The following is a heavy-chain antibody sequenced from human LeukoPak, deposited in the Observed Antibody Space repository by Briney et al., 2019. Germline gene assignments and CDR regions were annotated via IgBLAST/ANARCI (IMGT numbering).Heavy chain of an antibody. CDR2: IYTSGST. J-gene: IGHJ4*02. CDR1: GGSISSGSYY. Sequence: PSETLSLTCTVSGGSISSGSYYWSWIRQPAGKGLEWIGRIYTSGSTNYNPSLKSRVTMSVDTSKNQFSLKLSSVTAADTAVYYCARDRGYYDSSGYYGFDYWGQGTLVTVSS. V-gene: IGHV4-61*02. CDR3: ARDRGYYDSSGYYGFDY. D-gene: IGHD3-22*01.